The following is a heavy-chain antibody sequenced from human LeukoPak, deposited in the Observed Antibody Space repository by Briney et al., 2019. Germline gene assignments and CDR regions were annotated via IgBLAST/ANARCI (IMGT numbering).Heavy chain of an antibody. V-gene: IGHV3-30*18. CDR1: GFTFSSYG. J-gene: IGHJ3*02. Sequence: GGSLRLSCAASGFTFSSYGMHWVRQAPAKVLGWVAVISYDGSNKYYADSVKGRFTISRDNSKNTLYLQMNSLRAEDTAVYYCAKFGITGTTYAFDIWGQGTMVTVSS. CDR3: AKFGITGTTYAFDI. D-gene: IGHD1-7*01. CDR2: ISYDGSNK.